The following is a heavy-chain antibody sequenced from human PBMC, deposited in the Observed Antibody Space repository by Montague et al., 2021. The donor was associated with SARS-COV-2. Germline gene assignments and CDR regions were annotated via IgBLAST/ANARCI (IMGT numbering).Heavy chain of an antibody. V-gene: IGHV4-39*07. CDR2: IYYTGST. D-gene: IGHD3-22*01. CDR3: ARDTRIAMLVVVTRYGLRV. Sequence: SETLSLTCTVSGGSISSSSYYWGWIRQPPGKGLEWIGSIYYTGSTYYXXXLKSRVTISVDTSKNQFSLKLSSVTAADTAVYYCARDTRIAMLVVVTRYGLRVWGQGTTVTVSS. J-gene: IGHJ6*02. CDR1: GGSISSSSYY.